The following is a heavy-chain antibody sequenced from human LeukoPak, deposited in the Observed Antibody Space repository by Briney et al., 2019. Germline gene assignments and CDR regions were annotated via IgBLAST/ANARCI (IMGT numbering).Heavy chain of an antibody. V-gene: IGHV3-30*18. Sequence: GRSLRLSCAASGFAFSSYGMHWVRQAPGKGLEWVAVILSDGRNTYYTDSVKGRFTISRDNARKTLYPQMNFLRADDTAVYFCAKDWGPHYASGSSYFDSWGQGTLVTVSS. D-gene: IGHD3-10*01. CDR2: ILSDGRNT. J-gene: IGHJ4*02. CDR1: GFAFSSYG. CDR3: AKDWGPHYASGSSYFDS.